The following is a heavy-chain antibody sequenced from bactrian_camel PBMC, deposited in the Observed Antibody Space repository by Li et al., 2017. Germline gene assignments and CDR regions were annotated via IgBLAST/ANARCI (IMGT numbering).Heavy chain of an antibody. CDR1: GYDRSDYD. V-gene: IGHV3S53*01. J-gene: IGHJ4*01. CDR3: AAEARSPWYCSSDYTPGDYNY. Sequence: HVQLVESGGGAVQAGGSLRLSCTASGYDRSDYDLSWYRQAPGKEREGVAAIDSTGSTTYADAVKGRFTISKDNAKNTLYLQMNSLSPADTGMYYCAAEARSPWYCSSDYTPGDYNYWGQGTQVTVS. CDR2: IDSTGST. D-gene: IGHD6*01.